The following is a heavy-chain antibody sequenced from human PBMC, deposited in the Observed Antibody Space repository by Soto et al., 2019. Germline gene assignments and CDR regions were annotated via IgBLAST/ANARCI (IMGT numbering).Heavy chain of an antibody. D-gene: IGHD3-10*01. Sequence: QSITCTFSGFSITSGFYCWSWIRQHPGKGLEWLGYIYDSGSTFYNPSLKSRITLSVDTSKNQFSLKLSSVTVADTAVYFCARKQAGYFYGIDYWGQGTLVTVSS. CDR2: IYDSGST. V-gene: IGHV4-31*03. J-gene: IGHJ4*02. CDR1: GFSITSGFYC. CDR3: ARKQAGYFYGIDY.